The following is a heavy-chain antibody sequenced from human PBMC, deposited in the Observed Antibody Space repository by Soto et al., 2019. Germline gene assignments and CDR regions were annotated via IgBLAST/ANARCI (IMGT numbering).Heavy chain of an antibody. D-gene: IGHD4-17*01. CDR2: IYPFYSDT. V-gene: IGHV5-51*01. CDR3: ARGQSDYGDTEAYS. Sequence: PGESLKISCKGSGYSFTSYWIFWVRQMPVKGLEFMGIIYPFYSDTRYSPSFQGHVTISADNSISTSYLQLISLKASYTAMYYFARGQSDYGDTEAYSWGQGTLVTVSS. CDR1: GYSFTSYW. J-gene: IGHJ4*02.